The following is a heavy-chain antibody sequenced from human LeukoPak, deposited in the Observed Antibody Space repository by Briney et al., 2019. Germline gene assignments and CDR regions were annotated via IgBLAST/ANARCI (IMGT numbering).Heavy chain of an antibody. CDR1: GFTFSSYG. CDR2: IWYDGSNK. Sequence: GGSLRLSCAASGFTFSSYGMHWVRQAPGKGLEWVAVIWYDGSNKYYADSVKGRFTFSRDNSKNTLYLQMNSLRAEDTAVYYCARDLYYYYGMDVWGQGTTVTVSS. J-gene: IGHJ6*02. V-gene: IGHV3-33*01. CDR3: ARDLYYYYGMDV.